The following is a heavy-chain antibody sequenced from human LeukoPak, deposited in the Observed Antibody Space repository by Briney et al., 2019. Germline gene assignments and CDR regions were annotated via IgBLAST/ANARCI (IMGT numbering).Heavy chain of an antibody. V-gene: IGHV4-59*01. D-gene: IGHD5-24*01. J-gene: IGHJ4*02. CDR2: IYYSGSS. CDR3: ARGKETATN. CDR1: GGSISGYY. Sequence: SETLSLTCTVSGGSISGYYWSWIRQPPGKGLEWIGYIYYSGSSNYIPSLKGRVTISADTSKNQFSLKLTSVTAADTAVYYCARGKETATNWGQGTLVTVPS.